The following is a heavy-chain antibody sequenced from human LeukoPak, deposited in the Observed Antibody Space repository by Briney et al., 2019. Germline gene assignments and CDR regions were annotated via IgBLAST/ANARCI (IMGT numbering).Heavy chain of an antibody. CDR3: ARGYCSGGSCPLDY. V-gene: IGHV3-23*01. CDR1: GFTFRSYG. J-gene: IGHJ4*02. Sequence: GGSLRLSCVASGFTFRSYGMSWVRQAPGKGLEWVSVINYNGGSTYYADSVKGRFTISRDNSKNTLYLQMNSLRAEDMAVYYCARGYCSGGSCPLDYWGQGTLVTVSS. D-gene: IGHD2-15*01. CDR2: INYNGGST.